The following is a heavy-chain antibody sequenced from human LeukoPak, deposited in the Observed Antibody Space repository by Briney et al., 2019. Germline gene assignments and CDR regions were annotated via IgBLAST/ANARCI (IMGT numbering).Heavy chain of an antibody. CDR1: GFTFSSYG. CDR3: ARDGVRGPTYYYYYMDV. V-gene: IGHV3-30*03. J-gene: IGHJ6*03. Sequence: PGGSLRLSCAASGFTFSSYGMHWVRQAPGKGLEWVAVISYDGSNKYYADFVKGRFTISRDNSKNTLYLQMNSLRAEDTAVYYCARDGVRGPTYYYYYMDVWGKGTTVTVSS. D-gene: IGHD3-10*01. CDR2: ISYDGSNK.